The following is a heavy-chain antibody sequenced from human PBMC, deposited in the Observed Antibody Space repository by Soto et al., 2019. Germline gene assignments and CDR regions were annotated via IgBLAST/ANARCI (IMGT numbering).Heavy chain of an antibody. D-gene: IGHD1-26*01. CDR3: VTSRIGSSHWFDP. CDR1: GGSIDSNKW. J-gene: IGHJ5*02. Sequence: SETLSLTCSVSGGSIDSNKWWDWVRQPPGKGLEWIGEISHGGGINYNPSLKSRVTISVDTSKNQFSLKLSSVTAADTAVYYCVTSRIGSSHWFDPWGQGTLVTVSS. CDR2: ISHGGGI. V-gene: IGHV4-4*02.